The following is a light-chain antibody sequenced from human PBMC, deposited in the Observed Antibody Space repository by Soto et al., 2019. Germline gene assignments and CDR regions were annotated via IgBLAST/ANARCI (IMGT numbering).Light chain of an antibody. J-gene: IGLJ2*01. V-gene: IGLV1-40*01. CDR1: SSNIGAGYE. Sequence: QSVLTQPPSVSGAPGQRVTISCTGSSSNIGAGYEVHWYQQLPGTAPKLLIYVNSNRPSGVPDRFSGSKSGTSASLAITGLQAEDEADYYCQSYDSSLSGYVLFGGGTKLTVL. CDR3: QSYDSSLSGYVL. CDR2: VNS.